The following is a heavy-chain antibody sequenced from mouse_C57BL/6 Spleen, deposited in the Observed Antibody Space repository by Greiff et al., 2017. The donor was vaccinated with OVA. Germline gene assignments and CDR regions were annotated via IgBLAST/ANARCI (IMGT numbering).Heavy chain of an antibody. CDR1: GFTFTDYY. CDR2: IRNKANGYTP. J-gene: IGHJ2*01. V-gene: IGHV7-3*01. Sequence: EVHLVESGGGLVQPGGSLSLSCAASGFTFTDYYMSWVRQPPGKALEWLGFIRNKANGYTPEYSASVKGRFTISRDNSQSILYLQMNALRAEASATYYCARYRWDYFDYWGQGTTLTVSS. D-gene: IGHD1-1*02. CDR3: ARYRWDYFDY.